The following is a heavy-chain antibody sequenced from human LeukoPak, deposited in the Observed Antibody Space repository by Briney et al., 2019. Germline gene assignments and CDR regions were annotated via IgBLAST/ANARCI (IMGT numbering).Heavy chain of an antibody. CDR2: IWPGDSDT. CDR1: AYTFTNYW. CDR3: ASTPRYSGSYGSSFDY. Sequence: GESLKISCKDSAYTFTNYWNGWVRQMPGKGLEWMGIIWPGDSDTRYSPPFQGQVTISADKSISTAYLQWSSLKASDTAMYYCASTPRYSGSYGSSFDYWGQGTLVTVSS. J-gene: IGHJ4*02. D-gene: IGHD1-26*01. V-gene: IGHV5-51*01.